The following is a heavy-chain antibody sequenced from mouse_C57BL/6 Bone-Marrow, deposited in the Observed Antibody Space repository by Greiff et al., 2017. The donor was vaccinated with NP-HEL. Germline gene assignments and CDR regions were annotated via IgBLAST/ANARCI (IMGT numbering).Heavy chain of an antibody. D-gene: IGHD2-2*01. CDR3: AGDIEGGYDGWYFDV. J-gene: IGHJ1*03. CDR1: GFPITSGYY. V-gene: IGHV12-3*01. CDR2: ITHSGET. Sequence: VKLQESGPGLVKPSQSLFLTCSITGFPITSGYYWIWIRQSPGKPLEWMGYITHSGETFYNPSLQSPISITRETSKNQFFLQLNSVTTEDTAMYYCAGDIEGGYDGWYFDVWGTGTTVTVSS.